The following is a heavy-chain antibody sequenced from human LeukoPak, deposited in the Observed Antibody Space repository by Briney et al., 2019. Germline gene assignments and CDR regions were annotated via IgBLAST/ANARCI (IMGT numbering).Heavy chain of an antibody. Sequence: ASEALSLTCTVSGGSISSYYWSWIRQPPGKGLEWIGYIYYSGSTNYNPSLKSRVTISVDTSKNQFSLKLSSVTAADTAVYYCARNLLSLDYWGQGTLVTVSS. J-gene: IGHJ4*02. CDR1: GGSISSYY. CDR2: IYYSGST. V-gene: IGHV4-59*08. CDR3: ARNLLSLDY. D-gene: IGHD3-3*01.